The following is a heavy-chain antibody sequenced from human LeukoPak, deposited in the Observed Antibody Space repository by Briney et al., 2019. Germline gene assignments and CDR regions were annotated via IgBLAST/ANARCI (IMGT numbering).Heavy chain of an antibody. Sequence: GGSLRLSCTASGFTFTNYAMHWVRQAPGRGLEWVAVISNDGGNKYHADSVKGRFSISRDNSKNTLYLQMNSLRGEDTAVYHSVKDRYTTGRPFDYWGQGTLVTVSS. CDR2: ISNDGGNK. D-gene: IGHD6-19*01. J-gene: IGHJ4*02. CDR3: VKDRYTTGRPFDY. V-gene: IGHV3-30*18. CDR1: GFTFTNYA.